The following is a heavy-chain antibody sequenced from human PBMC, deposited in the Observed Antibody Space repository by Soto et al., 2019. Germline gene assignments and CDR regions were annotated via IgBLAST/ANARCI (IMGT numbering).Heavy chain of an antibody. CDR2: ISGSGGST. D-gene: IGHD3-9*01. CDR3: AKDRMAAYYDILTGSVFDY. Sequence: PGGSLRLSCAASGFTFSSYAMGWVRQAPGKGLEWVSAISGSGGSTYYADSVKGRFTISRDNSKNTLYLQMNSLRAEDTAVYYCAKDRMAAYYDILTGSVFDYWGQGTLVTVSS. J-gene: IGHJ4*02. CDR1: GFTFSSYA. V-gene: IGHV3-23*01.